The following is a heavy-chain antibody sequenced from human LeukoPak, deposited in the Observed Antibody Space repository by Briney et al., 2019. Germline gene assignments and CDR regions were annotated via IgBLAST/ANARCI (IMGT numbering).Heavy chain of an antibody. CDR3: ARVGGYCSGGSCYSRSATNDY. V-gene: IGHV3-53*01. D-gene: IGHD2-15*01. J-gene: IGHJ4*02. CDR1: GFTVSSNY. Sequence: PGGSLRLSCAASGFTVSSNYMSWVRQAPGKGLEWVSVIYSGGSTYYADSVKGRFTISRDNSKNTLYLQMNSLRAEDTAVYYCARVGGYCSGGSCYSRSATNDYWGQGTLVTVSS. CDR2: IYSGGST.